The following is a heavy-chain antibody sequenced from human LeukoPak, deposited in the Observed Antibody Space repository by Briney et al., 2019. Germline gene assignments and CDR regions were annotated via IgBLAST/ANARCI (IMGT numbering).Heavy chain of an antibody. Sequence: GGSLRLSCAASGFTFSSSNINWVRQAPGKGLEWVSSISGGSNYIYYADSVKGRFTISRDNAKNSLCLQMNRLRAEDTAVYYCARLVGATDRYFDFWGQGTLVTVSS. V-gene: IGHV3-21*01. J-gene: IGHJ4*02. D-gene: IGHD1-26*01. CDR1: GFTFSSSN. CDR2: ISGGSNYI. CDR3: ARLVGATDRYFDF.